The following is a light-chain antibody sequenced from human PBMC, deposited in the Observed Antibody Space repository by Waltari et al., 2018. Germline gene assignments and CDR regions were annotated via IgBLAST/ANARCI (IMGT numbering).Light chain of an antibody. CDR1: QGISSY. Sequence: AIRMTQSPSSLSASTGYRVTIPCRASQGISSYLAWYQQKPGKAPKLLIYAASTLQSGVPSRFSGSGSGTDFTLTISCLQSEDFATYYCQQYYSYPWTFGQGTKVEIK. J-gene: IGKJ1*01. CDR3: QQYYSYPWT. V-gene: IGKV1-8*01. CDR2: AAS.